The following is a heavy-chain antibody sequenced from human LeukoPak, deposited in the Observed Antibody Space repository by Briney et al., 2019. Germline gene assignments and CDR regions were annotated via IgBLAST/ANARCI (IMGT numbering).Heavy chain of an antibody. J-gene: IGHJ4*02. CDR3: ARDKQPGDY. V-gene: IGHV4-59*01. D-gene: IGHD7-27*01. CDR1: GGSISGYY. CDR2: ISYTGSA. Sequence: PSESLSLTCPVSGGSISGYYWSWIRQPPGKGLEGLAYISYTGSATYNPSLKSRVTISVDRSKKQFSLKLTSVTAADTAVYYCARDKQPGDYWGQGTLVTVSS.